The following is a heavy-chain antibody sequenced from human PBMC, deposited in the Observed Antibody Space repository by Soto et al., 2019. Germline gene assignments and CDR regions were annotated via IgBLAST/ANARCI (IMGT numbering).Heavy chain of an antibody. CDR3: ATLHSGYLDF. CDR2: IWYDGSNK. V-gene: IGHV3-33*01. D-gene: IGHD1-26*01. Sequence: HLVESGGGVVQPGRSLRLSCAASGFTFSSYDMHWVRQAPGKGLEWVAIIWYDGSNKYYADSVKGRFTISRDNSKNTLYLQMNSLRVEDTAVYYCATLHSGYLDFWGQGTLVTVSS. J-gene: IGHJ4*02. CDR1: GFTFSSYD.